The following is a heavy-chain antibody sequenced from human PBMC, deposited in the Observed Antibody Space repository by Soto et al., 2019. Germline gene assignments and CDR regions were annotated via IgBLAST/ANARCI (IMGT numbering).Heavy chain of an antibody. CDR3: ARGYDWFDP. V-gene: IGHV4-59*01. J-gene: IGHJ5*02. CDR2: IYYSGST. CDR1: GDSISSSY. Sequence: QVQLQESGPGLVEPSETLSLTCSVSGDSISSSYWSWIRQPPGKGLEWIGYIYYSGSTNYNPSLKSRVTISLDTSKNHFSLKVSSVTAADTAVYYCARGYDWFDPWGQGTLVTVSS. D-gene: IGHD5-12*01.